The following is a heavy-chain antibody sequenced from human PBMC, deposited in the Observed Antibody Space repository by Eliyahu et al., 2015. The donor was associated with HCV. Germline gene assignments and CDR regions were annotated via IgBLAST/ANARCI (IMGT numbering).Heavy chain of an antibody. V-gene: IGHV3-13*01. CDR3: ARRGYDFGYYYYYGMDV. Sequence: EVQLVESGGGLVQPGGSLSLSCAASGFTFSSYDMHWVRQATGEGLEWASGIGITGDTHYSDSVKGRFTISRENAKNSLYLQMNSLRAGDTAVYYCARRGYDFGYYYYYGMDVWGQGTTVTVSS. D-gene: IGHD3-3*01. CDR2: IGITGDT. CDR1: GFTFSSYD. J-gene: IGHJ6*02.